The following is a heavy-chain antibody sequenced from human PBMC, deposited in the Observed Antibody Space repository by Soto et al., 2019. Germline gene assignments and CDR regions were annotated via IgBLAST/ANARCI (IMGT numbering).Heavy chain of an antibody. J-gene: IGHJ5*01. D-gene: IGHD5-12*01. CDR2: MSHSETT. CDR1: GGYISSAGSF. CDR3: ARGYSRPAWFDS. Sequence: QVQLQESGPGLMKPSQTLSLTCTFSGGYISSAGSFWSWVRQHPGKGLEWIGYMSHSETTHYNSCIQSRVTISLDTSNTQFSLTLGSVTAADTAVYYCARGYSRPAWFDSWGPGTLVIVSS. V-gene: IGHV4-31*03.